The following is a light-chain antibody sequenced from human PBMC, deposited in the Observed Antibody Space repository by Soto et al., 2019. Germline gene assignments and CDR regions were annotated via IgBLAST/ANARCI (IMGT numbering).Light chain of an antibody. CDR3: QQYNNWPPWT. V-gene: IGKV3D-15*01. J-gene: IGKJ1*01. CDR2: RAS. Sequence: EIVLTQSPGTLSLSPGETATLSCRASQSVARDLTWYQHKPGQAPRLLISRASTGATGIPDRFSGSGSGTDFTLTISSLQSEDFAVYYCQQYNNWPPWTFGQGTKVEIK. CDR1: QSVARD.